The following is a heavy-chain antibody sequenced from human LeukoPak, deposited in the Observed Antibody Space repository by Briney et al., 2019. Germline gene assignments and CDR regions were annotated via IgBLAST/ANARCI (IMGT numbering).Heavy chain of an antibody. V-gene: IGHV3-21*04. J-gene: IGHJ4*02. CDR1: GFTFSSYG. CDR3: ARAGGWFQGVFDY. CDR2: ISSSSSYI. D-gene: IGHD2-15*01. Sequence: GGSLRLSCAASGFTFSSYGMHWVRQAPGKGLEWVSSISSSSSYIYYADSVKGRFTISRDNAKNSLYLQMNSLRAEDTALYYCARAGGWFQGVFDYWGQGTLVTVSS.